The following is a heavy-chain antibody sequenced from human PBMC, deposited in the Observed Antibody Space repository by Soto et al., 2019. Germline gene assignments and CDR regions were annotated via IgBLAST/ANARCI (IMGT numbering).Heavy chain of an antibody. V-gene: IGHV1-46*01. Sequence: ASVKVSCKASGYTFTSYYMHWVRQAPGQGLEWMGIINPSGGSTSYAQKFQGRVTMTRDTSTSTVYMELSSLRSEDTAVYYCARPHSSSLYYYYYGMDVWGQGTTVTVSS. J-gene: IGHJ6*02. CDR2: INPSGGST. D-gene: IGHD6-6*01. CDR3: ARPHSSSLYYYYYGMDV. CDR1: GYTFTSYY.